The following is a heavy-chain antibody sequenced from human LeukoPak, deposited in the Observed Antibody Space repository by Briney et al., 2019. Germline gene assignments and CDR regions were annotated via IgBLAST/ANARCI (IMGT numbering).Heavy chain of an antibody. CDR1: GFTFSSYW. J-gene: IGHJ4*02. Sequence: GGSLRLSCAASGFTFSSYWMHWVRQAPGKGLVWVSRINTDGSSTSYADSVKGRFTISRDNAKNTLYLQMNSLRAEDTAVYYCARRRPGHGIDYWGQGTLVTVSS. V-gene: IGHV3-74*01. D-gene: IGHD1-14*01. CDR2: INTDGSST. CDR3: ARRRPGHGIDY.